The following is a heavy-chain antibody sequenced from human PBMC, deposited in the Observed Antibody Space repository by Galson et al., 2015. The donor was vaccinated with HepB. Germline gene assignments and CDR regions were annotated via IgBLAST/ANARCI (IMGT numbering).Heavy chain of an antibody. CDR1: GGTFSSYT. J-gene: IGHJ4*02. CDR2: IIPILGIA. CDR3: AREREEWELLLYYFDY. D-gene: IGHD1-26*01. Sequence: SVKVSCKASGGTFSSYTISWVRQAPGQGLEWMGRIIPILGIANYAQKFQGRVTITADKSTSTAYMELSSLRSEDTAVYYCAREREEWELLLYYFDYWGQGTLVTVSS. V-gene: IGHV1-69*04.